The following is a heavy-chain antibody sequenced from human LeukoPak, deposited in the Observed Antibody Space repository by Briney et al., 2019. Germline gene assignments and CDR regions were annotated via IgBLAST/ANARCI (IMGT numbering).Heavy chain of an antibody. V-gene: IGHV1-8*03. J-gene: IGHJ6*03. Sequence: ASVKVSCKASGYTFASYDINWVRQATGQGLEWMGWMNPNSGNTGYAQKFQGRVTITRNTSISTAYMELSSLRSEDTAVYYCARGENRGSSWPPRYYYMDVWGKGTTVTVSS. CDR2: MNPNSGNT. D-gene: IGHD3-10*01. CDR1: GYTFASYD. CDR3: ARGENRGSSWPPRYYYMDV.